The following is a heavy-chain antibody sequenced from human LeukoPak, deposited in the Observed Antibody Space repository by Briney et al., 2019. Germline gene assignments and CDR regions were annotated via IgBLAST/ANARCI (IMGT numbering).Heavy chain of an antibody. D-gene: IGHD3-22*01. CDR1: GFTFSDSF. V-gene: IGHV3-11*01. J-gene: IGHJ4*02. Sequence: PGGSLRLSCAASGFTFSDSFMNWIRQAPGKGLEWLSYISHSGSNLDYAESVRGRFTISRDNANHSLYLQINSLRAEDTAVYYCARGDSSVVPDYWGQGTLVTVSS. CDR2: ISHSGSNL. CDR3: ARGDSSVVPDY.